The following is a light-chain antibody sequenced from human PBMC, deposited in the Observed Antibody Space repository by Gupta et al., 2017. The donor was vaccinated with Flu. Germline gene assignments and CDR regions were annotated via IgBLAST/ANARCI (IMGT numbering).Light chain of an antibody. CDR3: HQYRTSPYT. CDR2: GAS. Sequence: ERVTLSCRAGEGICRSFLVWYQQKPGQPPRVVINGASTRATGIPDRFSGNGSGTDFTLTINGLEPEDCAVYYCHQYRTSPYTFGQGTKLE. J-gene: IGKJ2*01. V-gene: IGKV3-20*01. CDR1: EGICRSF.